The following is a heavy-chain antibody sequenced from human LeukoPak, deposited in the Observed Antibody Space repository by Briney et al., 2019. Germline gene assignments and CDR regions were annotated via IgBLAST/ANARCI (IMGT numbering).Heavy chain of an antibody. CDR3: AKGASS. CDR1: GYTFTSYD. J-gene: IGHJ5*02. V-gene: IGHV1-69*13. CDR2: IIPVFGQE. Sequence: GASVKVSCKASGYTFTSYDINWVRQAPGQGLEWMGWIIPVFGQEKYAQKFQGRVTINADESASTVYMELRSLRSEDTAVYYCAKGASSWGQGTLVTVS.